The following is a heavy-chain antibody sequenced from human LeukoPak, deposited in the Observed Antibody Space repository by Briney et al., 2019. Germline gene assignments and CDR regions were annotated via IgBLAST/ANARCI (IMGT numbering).Heavy chain of an antibody. CDR1: GDSISSRNW. V-gene: IGHV4-4*02. CDR2: IYHTGST. J-gene: IGHJ3*01. CDR3: ARGMWFDTLFSAFDV. D-gene: IGHD3-10*01. Sequence: SETLSLTCSVSGDSISSRNWWTWVRQTPEKGLEWIGEIYHTGSTNYNPSVESRVTISIDKSKNQFPLILNSVTAADTAPYYCARGMWFDTLFSAFDVWGQGTMVSVSS.